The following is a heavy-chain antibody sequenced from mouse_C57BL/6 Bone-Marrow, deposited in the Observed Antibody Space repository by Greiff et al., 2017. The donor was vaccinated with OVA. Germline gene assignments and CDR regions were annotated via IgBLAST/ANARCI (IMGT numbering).Heavy chain of an antibody. J-gene: IGHJ1*03. V-gene: IGHV14-2*01. CDR2: IDPEDGET. D-gene: IGHD2-3*01. CDR3: ARWWLLRTYWYFDV. Sequence: EVKVVESGAELVKPGASVKLSCTASGFNIKDYYMHWVKQRTEQGLEWIGRIDPEDGETKYAPKFQGKATLTADTSSNTAYLQLSSLTSEDTAVYYCARWWLLRTYWYFDVWGTGTTVTVSS. CDR1: GFNIKDYY.